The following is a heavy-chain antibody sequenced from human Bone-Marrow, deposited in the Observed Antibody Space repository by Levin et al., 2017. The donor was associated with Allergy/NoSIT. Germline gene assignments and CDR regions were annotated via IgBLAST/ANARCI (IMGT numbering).Heavy chain of an antibody. CDR3: ARKGFVCSGGSCYSVSYFQH. CDR1: GFTFSSYE. CDR2: ISSSGSTI. J-gene: IGHJ1*01. Sequence: GESLKISCAASGFTFSSYEMNWVRQAPGKGLEWVSYISSSGSTIYYADSVKGRFTISRDNAKNSLYLQMNSLRAEDTAVYYCARKGFVCSGGSCYSVSYFQHWGQGTLVTVSS. V-gene: IGHV3-48*03. D-gene: IGHD2-15*01.